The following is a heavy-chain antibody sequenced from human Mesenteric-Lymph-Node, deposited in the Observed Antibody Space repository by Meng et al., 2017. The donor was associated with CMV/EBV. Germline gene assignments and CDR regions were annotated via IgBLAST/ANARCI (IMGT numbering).Heavy chain of an antibody. Sequence: CTVSGGSISSGVYYWSWIRQHPGKGLEWIGYIYYSGSTYYNPSLKSRVTISVDTSKNQFSLKLSSVTAADTAMYYCARESSSGQAVDSWGQGTLVTVSS. CDR2: IYYSGST. CDR3: ARESSSGQAVDS. D-gene: IGHD3-22*01. J-gene: IGHJ4*02. V-gene: IGHV4-31*03. CDR1: GGSISSGVYY.